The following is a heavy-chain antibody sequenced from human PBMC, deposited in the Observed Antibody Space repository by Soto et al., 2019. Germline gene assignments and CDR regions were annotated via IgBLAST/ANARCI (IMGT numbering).Heavy chain of an antibody. Sequence: SGPTLVNPTETLTLTCTFSGFSLSTRGMGVAWIRQPPGRALEWLALIYWNDDPRYSPSLKSRLTITKDTTKNKVVLTMTNMAPVDTATYSYAQRTPEYGMDLWDQGTMVTVSS. V-gene: IGHV2-5*01. CDR3: AQRTPEYGMDL. J-gene: IGHJ6*02. CDR2: IYWNDDP. CDR1: GFSLSTRGMG.